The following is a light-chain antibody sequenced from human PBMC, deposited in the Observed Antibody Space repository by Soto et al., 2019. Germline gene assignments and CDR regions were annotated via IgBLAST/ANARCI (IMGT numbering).Light chain of an antibody. CDR1: QSVSSSY. CDR2: GAS. Sequence: EIVSTQSPGTLSLSPGERATLSCRASQSVSSSYLAWYQQKPGQAPRLLIYGASSRATGIPDRFSGSGSGTEFTLTISRLQSEDFAVYECQQYHNWTITFGQGTRLEIK. CDR3: QQYHNWTIT. J-gene: IGKJ5*01. V-gene: IGKV3-20*01.